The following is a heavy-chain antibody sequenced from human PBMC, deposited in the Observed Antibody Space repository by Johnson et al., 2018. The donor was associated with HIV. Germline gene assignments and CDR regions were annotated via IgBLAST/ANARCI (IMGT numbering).Heavy chain of an antibody. CDR2: ISGIGSTI. CDR3: VRVGKFGVGDCYSGVDGFDI. J-gene: IGHJ3*02. CDR1: GFTFSDYY. Sequence: QVQLVESGGSLVKPGGSLRLSCAASGFTFSDYYMSWIRQAPGKGLEWVSSISGIGSTIYYADSVKGRFTISRDNAKTSLYLQMNSLRAEDFALYFCVRVGKFGVGDCYSGVDGFDIWGQGTMVTVSA. V-gene: IGHV3-11*01. D-gene: IGHD2-21*02.